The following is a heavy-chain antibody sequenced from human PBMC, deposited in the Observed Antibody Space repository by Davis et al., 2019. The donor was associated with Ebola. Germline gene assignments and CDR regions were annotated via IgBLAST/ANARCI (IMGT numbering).Heavy chain of an antibody. CDR2: VDHSGNT. D-gene: IGHD2-15*01. V-gene: IGHV4-39*07. J-gene: IGHJ3*01. CDR3: ARDPRYCTGGTCYSYAFDV. CDR1: GGSISSSSYY. Sequence: MPSETLSLTCTVSGGSISSSSYYWGWIRQPPGKGLEWIGEVDHSGNTNYNPSFKSRVTISVDKSKNQFSLKLDSVTAADTAVYYCARDPRYCTGGTCYSYAFDVWGQGTMVTVSS.